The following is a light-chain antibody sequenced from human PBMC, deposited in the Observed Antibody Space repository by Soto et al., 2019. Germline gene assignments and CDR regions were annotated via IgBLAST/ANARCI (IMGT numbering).Light chain of an antibody. V-gene: IGKV3-15*01. CDR2: GAS. CDR1: QSINTN. J-gene: IGKJ1*01. Sequence: DIVMMQSPATLSVSPGERATLSCTASQSINTNLAWYQQKPGQAPRLLIYGASTRATGIPARFSGSGSGTEFTLTISSLQSEDFAVYFCQQCHNWPPWTFGQGTKVDIK. CDR3: QQCHNWPPWT.